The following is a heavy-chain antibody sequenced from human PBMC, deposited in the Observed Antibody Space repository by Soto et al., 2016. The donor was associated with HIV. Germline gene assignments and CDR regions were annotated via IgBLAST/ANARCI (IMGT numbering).Heavy chain of an antibody. V-gene: IGHV3-11*04. Sequence: QVQLVESGGGLVKPGGSLRLSCAASGFTFSDYYLSWIRQAPGKGLEWLSYMSTSGSTIYYADSVKGRFTISRDNTKNSLYLQMNSLRAEDTAMYYCARILAAYGDYGYWYFDLWGRGTLVTVSS. J-gene: IGHJ2*01. CDR2: MSTSGSTI. D-gene: IGHD4-17*01. CDR1: GFTFSDYY. CDR3: ARILAAYGDYGYWYFDL.